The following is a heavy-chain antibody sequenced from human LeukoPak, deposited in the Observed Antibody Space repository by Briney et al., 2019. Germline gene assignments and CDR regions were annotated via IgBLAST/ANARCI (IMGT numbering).Heavy chain of an antibody. V-gene: IGHV4-59*01. J-gene: IGHJ4*02. CDR3: AREKSSGWYGGDFDY. D-gene: IGHD6-19*01. CDR1: GGSISSYY. CDR2: IFYSGST. Sequence: SETLSLTCTVSGGSISSYYWSWIRQPPGKGLEWIGYIFYSGSTNYNPSLKSRVTISVDTSKSQFSLNLSSVTAADTAVYYCAREKSSGWYGGDFDYWGRGTLVTVSS.